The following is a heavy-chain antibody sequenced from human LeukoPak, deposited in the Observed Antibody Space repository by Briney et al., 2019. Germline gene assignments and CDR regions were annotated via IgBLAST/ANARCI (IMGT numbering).Heavy chain of an antibody. Sequence: ASVKVSCKASGYTFTGYYMHWLRQAPGQGLEWMGWINPNSGGTNYAQKFQGRFTMTRDTSISTAYMELSRLRSDDTAVYYCARESIAAAGDYWGQGTLVTVSS. CDR1: GYTFTGYY. CDR2: INPNSGGT. CDR3: ARESIAAAGDY. D-gene: IGHD6-13*01. J-gene: IGHJ4*02. V-gene: IGHV1-2*02.